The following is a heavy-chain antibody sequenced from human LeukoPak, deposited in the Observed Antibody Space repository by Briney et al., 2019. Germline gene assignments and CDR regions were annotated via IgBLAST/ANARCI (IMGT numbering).Heavy chain of an antibody. CDR1: GYTFTGYY. Sequence: ASVKVSCKASGYTFTGYYMHWVRQAPGQGLEWMGWINPNSGGTNYAQNLQGRVTMTTDTSTSTAYMELRSLRSDDTAVYYCARAQIVVVPAATEGSFDPWGQGTLVTVSS. D-gene: IGHD2-2*01. J-gene: IGHJ5*02. V-gene: IGHV1-2*02. CDR3: ARAQIVVVPAATEGSFDP. CDR2: INPNSGGT.